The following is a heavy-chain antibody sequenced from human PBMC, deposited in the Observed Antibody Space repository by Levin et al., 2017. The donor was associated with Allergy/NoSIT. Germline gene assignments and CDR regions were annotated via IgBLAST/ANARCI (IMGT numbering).Heavy chain of an antibody. CDR2: ISAGGGNT. CDR1: GFTFSTYA. D-gene: IGHD6-13*01. J-gene: IGHJ4*02. V-gene: IGHV3-23*01. CDR3: AKAGSSWYIEIDH. Sequence: ETLSLTCAASGFTFSTYAMSWVRQAPGKGLEWVSVISAGGGNTNYAESVKGRFTIPRDNSKDTLYRQMNSLTAEETAVDYCAKAGSSWYIEIDHWGQGTLVTVSS.